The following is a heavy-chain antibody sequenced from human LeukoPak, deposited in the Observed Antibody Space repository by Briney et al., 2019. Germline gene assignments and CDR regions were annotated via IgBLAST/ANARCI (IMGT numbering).Heavy chain of an antibody. V-gene: IGHV4-59*05. D-gene: IGHD3-3*01. J-gene: IGHJ3*02. CDR2: IYYSGST. CDR3: ARETRKTYYDFWSGYRDAFDI. Sequence: SETLSLTCTVSGASITRYFWNWIRQPPGKGLEWIGSIYYSGSTYYNPSLKSRVTISVDTSKNQFSLKLSSVTAADTAVYYCARETRKTYYDFWSGYRDAFDIWGQGTMVTVSS. CDR1: GASITRYF.